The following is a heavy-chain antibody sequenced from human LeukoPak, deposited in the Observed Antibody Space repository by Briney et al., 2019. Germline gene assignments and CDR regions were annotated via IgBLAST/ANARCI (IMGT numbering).Heavy chain of an antibody. J-gene: IGHJ6*02. CDR1: GGSIRSSYYY. Sequence: SETLSLTCTVSGGSIRSSYYYWGWIRQPPGKGLEWIGSIYDSGSTYYNPSLKSRVTISVDTSKNQFSLKLNSVTAADTAVYYCARAPGYCSSTSCWYYYGMDVWGQGTTVTVSS. CDR2: IYDSGST. V-gene: IGHV4-39*01. D-gene: IGHD2-2*01. CDR3: ARAPGYCSSTSCWYYYGMDV.